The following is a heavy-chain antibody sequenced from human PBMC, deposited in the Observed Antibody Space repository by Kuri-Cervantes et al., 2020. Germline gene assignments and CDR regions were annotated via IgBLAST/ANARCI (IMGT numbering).Heavy chain of an antibody. CDR1: GFTFSDYY. CDR2: ISSSGSTI. J-gene: IGHJ4*02. Sequence: GGSLRLSCAASGFTFSDYYMSWIRQAPGKGLEWVSYISSSGSTIYHADSVKGRFTISRDNAKNSLYLQMNSLRAEDTAVYYCARATVTTDFDYWGQGTLVTVSS. D-gene: IGHD4-17*01. CDR3: ARATVTTDFDY. V-gene: IGHV3-11*01.